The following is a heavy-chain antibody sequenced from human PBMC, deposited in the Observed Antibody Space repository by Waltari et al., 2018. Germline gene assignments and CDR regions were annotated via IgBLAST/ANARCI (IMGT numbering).Heavy chain of an antibody. Sequence: EGQLLESGGGLVQTGGSLRLSCAASGFMFSIYPMTWIRQAPGKGLEWVSTITADGRSRNYADSVKGRFTIPRDNSKNILDLQMNTLRAEDTAVYFCAKADFGNPYWFFDLWGRGTLLTVSS. D-gene: IGHD3-10*01. CDR2: ITADGRSR. V-gene: IGHV3-23*01. CDR1: GFMFSIYP. CDR3: AKADFGNPYWFFDL. J-gene: IGHJ2*01.